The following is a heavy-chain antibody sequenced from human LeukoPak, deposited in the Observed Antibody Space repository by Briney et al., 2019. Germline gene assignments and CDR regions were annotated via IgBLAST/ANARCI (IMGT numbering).Heavy chain of an antibody. V-gene: IGHV3-23*01. J-gene: IGHJ1*01. CDR3: AKDIYYDSSGYYSNPEH. CDR1: GFTFSSYA. CDR2: ISGSGGST. Sequence: HTGGSLRLSCAASGFTFSSYAMSWVRQAPGKGLEWVSAISGSGGSTYYADSVKGRFTISRDNSKNTLYLQMNSLRAEDTAVYYCAKDIYYDSSGYYSNPEHWGQGTLVTVSS. D-gene: IGHD3-22*01.